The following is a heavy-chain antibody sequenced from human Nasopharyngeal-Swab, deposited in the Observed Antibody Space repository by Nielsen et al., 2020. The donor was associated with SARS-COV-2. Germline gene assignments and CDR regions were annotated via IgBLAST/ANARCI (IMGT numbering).Heavy chain of an antibody. J-gene: IGHJ6*03. CDR3: ARTAGYYYMDV. V-gene: IGHV4-59*01. Sequence: ESLKISCAVSGGSISSYSWSWIRLPPGKGLEWIGYIYYSGSTNYSPSLKSRVTISADTSKNQFSLKLNSVTAADTAVYYCARTAGYYYMDVWGKGTTVTVSS. D-gene: IGHD6-13*01. CDR2: IYYSGST. CDR1: GGSISSYS.